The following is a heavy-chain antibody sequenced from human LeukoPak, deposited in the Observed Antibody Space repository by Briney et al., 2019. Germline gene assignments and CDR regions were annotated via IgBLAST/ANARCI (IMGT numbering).Heavy chain of an antibody. D-gene: IGHD6-6*01. V-gene: IGHV1-24*01. CDR3: ARRGSSSHNWFGP. Sequence: ASVKVSCKVSGYTLTELSMHWVRQAPGKGLEWMGGFDPEDGETIYAQKFQGRVTITTDESTSTAYMELSSLRSEDTAVYYCARRGSSSHNWFGPWGQGTLVTVSS. CDR2: FDPEDGET. CDR1: GYTLTELS. J-gene: IGHJ5*02.